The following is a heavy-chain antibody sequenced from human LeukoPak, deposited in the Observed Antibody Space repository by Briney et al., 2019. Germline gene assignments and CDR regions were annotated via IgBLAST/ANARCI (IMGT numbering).Heavy chain of an antibody. CDR1: GGSISSGTYY. CDR2: IYSSGST. D-gene: IGHD1-26*01. CDR3: ASLTSGSHDY. Sequence: PSETLSLTCTVSGGSISSGTYYWSWIRQPAGKGLEWIGRIYSSGSTNYNPSLKSRVAISVDTSQNQFSLNLSSVTAADTAVYYCASLTSGSHDYWGQGTLVTVSS. J-gene: IGHJ4*02. V-gene: IGHV4-61*02.